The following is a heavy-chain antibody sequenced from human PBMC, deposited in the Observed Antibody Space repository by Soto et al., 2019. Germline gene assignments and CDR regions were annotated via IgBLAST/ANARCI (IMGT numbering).Heavy chain of an antibody. CDR2: ISGSSIT. D-gene: IGHD2-2*01. J-gene: IGHJ4*02. Sequence: EVQLLESGGGLVQPGGSLRLSCAASGFTFSNYAMSWVRQAPGKGLEWVSTISGSSITYPTDSVRGRLTISRDNSKNTLDVLMISLRAEDMAVYYCAKNYASAWAGHRYYFDYWGQGTPVTVSS. CDR3: AKNYASAWAGHRYYFDY. V-gene: IGHV3-23*01. CDR1: GFTFSNYA.